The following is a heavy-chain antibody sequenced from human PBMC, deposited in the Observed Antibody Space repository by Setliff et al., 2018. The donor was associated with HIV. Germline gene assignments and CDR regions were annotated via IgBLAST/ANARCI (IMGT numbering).Heavy chain of an antibody. CDR2: ISSSSSYI. CDR3: AREPSAAGPEYSQH. CDR1: GFTFSSYS. Sequence: PGESLKISCAASGFTFSSYSMNWVRQAPGKGLEWVSSISSSSSYIHYADSVKGRFTISRDNAKNSLYLQMNSLRAEDTAVYYCAREPSAAGPEYSQHWGQGTLVTVSS. V-gene: IGHV3-21*01. D-gene: IGHD6-13*01. J-gene: IGHJ1*01.